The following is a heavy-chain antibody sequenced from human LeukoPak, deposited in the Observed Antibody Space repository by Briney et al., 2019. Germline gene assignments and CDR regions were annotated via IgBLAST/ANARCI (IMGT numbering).Heavy chain of an antibody. Sequence: PGGSLRLSCAASGFTFSSYSMIWVRQAPGKGLEWVSYISSSSSTIYYADSVKGRFTISRDNAKNSLYLQMNSLRAEDTAVYYCARGRPDCSSTSCYGYYYYYMDVWGKGTTVTVSS. V-gene: IGHV3-48*04. CDR1: GFTFSSYS. CDR2: ISSSSSTI. CDR3: ARGRPDCSSTSCYGYYYYYMDV. D-gene: IGHD2-2*01. J-gene: IGHJ6*03.